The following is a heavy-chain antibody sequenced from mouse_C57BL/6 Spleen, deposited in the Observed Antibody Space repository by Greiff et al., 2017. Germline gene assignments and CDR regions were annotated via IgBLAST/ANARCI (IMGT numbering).Heavy chain of an antibody. CDR2: IDPSDSYT. V-gene: IGHV1-50*01. Sequence: QVQLKQPGAELVKPGASVKLSCKASGYTFTSYWMQWVKQRPGQGLEWIGEIDPSDSYTNYNQKFKGKATLTVDTSSSTAYMQLSSLTSEDSAVYYCARKGLRAWFAYWGQGTLVTVSA. D-gene: IGHD2-2*01. CDR1: GYTFTSYW. J-gene: IGHJ3*01. CDR3: ARKGLRAWFAY.